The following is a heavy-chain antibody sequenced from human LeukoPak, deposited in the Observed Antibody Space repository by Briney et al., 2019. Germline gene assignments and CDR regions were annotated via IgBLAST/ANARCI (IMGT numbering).Heavy chain of an antibody. V-gene: IGHV1-18*01. CDR3: AGVKVSSGWYGYYGMDV. CDR2: ISAYNGNT. CDR1: GYTFTSYG. D-gene: IGHD6-19*01. J-gene: IGHJ6*02. Sequence: ASVKVSCKASGYTFTSYGISWVRPAPGQGLAWMGWISAYNGNTNYAQKLQGRVTMTTDTSTSTACMELRSLRSDDTAVYYCAGVKVSSGWYGYYGMDVWGQGTTVTVSS.